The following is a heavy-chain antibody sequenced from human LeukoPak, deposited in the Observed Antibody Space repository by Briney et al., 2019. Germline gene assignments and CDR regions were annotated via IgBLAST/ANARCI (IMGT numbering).Heavy chain of an antibody. J-gene: IGHJ6*02. CDR2: ISWNSGSI. Sequence: PGGSLRLSCAASGFTFGDYAMQWVRKAPGKGLEWVSGISWNSGSIGYADSVKGRFTISRDNAKNSLYLQMNSLRAEDTALYSCARISHSSSSPGMDVWGQGPTVTVS. CDR3: ARISHSSSSPGMDV. V-gene: IGHV3-9*01. CDR1: GFTFGDYA. D-gene: IGHD2-21*01.